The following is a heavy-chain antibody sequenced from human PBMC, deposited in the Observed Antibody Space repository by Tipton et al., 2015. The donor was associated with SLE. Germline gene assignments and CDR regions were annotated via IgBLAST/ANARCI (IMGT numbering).Heavy chain of an antibody. D-gene: IGHD1-26*01. CDR1: GGSFTSGTYY. CDR2: IYTSGST. Sequence: TLSLTCTVSGGSFTSGTYYWSWIRQPAGKGLEWIGRIYTSGSTNYNPSLKSRVTISVDTSKNQFSLKLSSVTAADTAVYYCSRGGGPWGYYFDNWGQGNLVTVSS. CDR3: SRGGGPWGYYFDN. J-gene: IGHJ4*02. V-gene: IGHV4-61*02.